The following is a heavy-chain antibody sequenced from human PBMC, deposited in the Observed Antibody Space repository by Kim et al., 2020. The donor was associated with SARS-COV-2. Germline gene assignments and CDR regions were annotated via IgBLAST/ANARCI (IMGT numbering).Heavy chain of an antibody. CDR3: VSKRADSSGFIDS. CDR1: SASFSENY. CDR2: IHHTATT. Sequence: SETLSLTCSVASASFSENYWSWIRQPPGRGLEWIGYIHHTATTNYNPSLKSRVAISVDSSKNQFSLNLNSMTTADTAVYYCVSKRADSSGFIDSWGQGTL. V-gene: IGHV4-59*03. J-gene: IGHJ4*02. D-gene: IGHD3-22*01.